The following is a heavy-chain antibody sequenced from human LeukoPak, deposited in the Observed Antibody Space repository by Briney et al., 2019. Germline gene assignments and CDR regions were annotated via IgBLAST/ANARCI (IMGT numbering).Heavy chain of an antibody. CDR1: GFTVSSNY. V-gene: IGHV3-53*01. D-gene: IGHD2-21*01. J-gene: IGHJ4*02. CDR2: IYSGGST. Sequence: GGSLRLSCAASGFTVSSNYMSWVRQAPGKGLEWVSVIYSGGSTYYAESVKGRFTISRDNSKNTLYLQMNSLRAEDTAVYYCARGLLWSYYFDYWGQGTLVTVSS. CDR3: ARGLLWSYYFDY.